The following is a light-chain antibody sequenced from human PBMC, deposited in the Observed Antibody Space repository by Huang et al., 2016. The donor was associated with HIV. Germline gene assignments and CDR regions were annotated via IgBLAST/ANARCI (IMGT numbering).Light chain of an antibody. CDR1: QTITSF. CDR3: QQSSSTPFT. J-gene: IGKJ3*01. CDR2: AAS. V-gene: IGKV1-39*01. Sequence: DIQMTQSPSSLSASVGDRVTITCRASQTITSFLNWYQQKPGKAPKLRIYAASSLQSGVPSRFSGSGSGTSFTLTINTLQPEDFATYYCQQSSSTPFTFGPGTRVDIK.